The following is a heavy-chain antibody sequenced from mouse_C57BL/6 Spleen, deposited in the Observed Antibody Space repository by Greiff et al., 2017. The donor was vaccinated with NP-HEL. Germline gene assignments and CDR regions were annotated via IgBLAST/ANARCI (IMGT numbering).Heavy chain of an antibody. CDR3: ARAGSKDYYAMDY. J-gene: IGHJ4*01. CDR2: IHPNSGST. CDR1: GYTFTSYW. D-gene: IGHD1-1*01. V-gene: IGHV1-64*01. Sequence: QVQLKQPGAELVKPGASVKLSCKASGYTFTSYWMHWVKQRPGQGLEWIGMIHPNSGSTNYNEKFKSKATLTVDKSSSTAYMQLSSLTSEDSAVYYCARAGSKDYYAMDYWGQGTSVTVSS.